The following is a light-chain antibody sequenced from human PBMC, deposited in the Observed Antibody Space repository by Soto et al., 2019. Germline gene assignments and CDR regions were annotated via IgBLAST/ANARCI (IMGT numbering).Light chain of an antibody. CDR3: QQYGSSLLIT. V-gene: IGKV3-20*01. Sequence: EIELTQSPASLSLSPGERATLSCRASQSVSSYLAWYQQKPGRAPRLLIYDASTRATGIPARFSGSGSGTDFTLTISRLEPEDFAVYYCQQYGSSLLITFGQGTKVDIK. CDR2: DAS. CDR1: QSVSSY. J-gene: IGKJ1*01.